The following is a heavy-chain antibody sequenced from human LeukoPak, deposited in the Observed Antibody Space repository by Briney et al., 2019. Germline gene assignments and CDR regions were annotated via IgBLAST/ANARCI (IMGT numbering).Heavy chain of an antibody. J-gene: IGHJ4*02. D-gene: IGHD6-19*01. CDR1: GGSISSSSYY. Sequence: PSETLSLTCTVSGGSISSSSYYWGWIRQPPGKGLEWIGSIYYSGSTYYNPSLKSRVTISVDTSKNQFSLKLSSVTAADTAVYYCARISSGRNVVDYWGQGTLVTVSS. V-gene: IGHV4-39*01. CDR2: IYYSGST. CDR3: ARISSGRNVVDY.